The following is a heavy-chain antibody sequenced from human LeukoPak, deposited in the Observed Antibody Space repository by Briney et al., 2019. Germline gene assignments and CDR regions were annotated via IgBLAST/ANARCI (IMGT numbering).Heavy chain of an antibody. J-gene: IGHJ3*02. CDR1: GFTFSSYW. D-gene: IGHD4-17*01. CDR3: VRDRAVSPFPPDAFDM. Sequence: PGGSLRLSCAASGFTFSSYWMSWVRQAPGKGLEWVANIEQDASEKNYVDSVKGRCTISRDNAKNTLYLQMNSLRAEDTAVYYCVRDRAVSPFPPDAFDMWGQGTMVTVAS. V-gene: IGHV3-7*01. CDR2: IEQDASEK.